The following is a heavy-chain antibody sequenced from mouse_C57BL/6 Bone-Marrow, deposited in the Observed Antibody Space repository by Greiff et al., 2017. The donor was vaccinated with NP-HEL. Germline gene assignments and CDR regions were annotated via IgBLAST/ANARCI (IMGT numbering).Heavy chain of an antibody. J-gene: IGHJ2*01. CDR2: ISDGGSYT. V-gene: IGHV5-4*01. Sequence: EVKLMESGGGLVKPGGSLKLSCAASGFTFSSYAMSWVRQTPEKRLEWVATISDGGSYTYYPDNVKGRFTISRDNAKNNLYLQMSHLKSEDTAMYYCARDGFYGYPYYWGRGTTLTVTS. D-gene: IGHD2-2*01. CDR1: GFTFSSYA. CDR3: ARDGFYGYPYY.